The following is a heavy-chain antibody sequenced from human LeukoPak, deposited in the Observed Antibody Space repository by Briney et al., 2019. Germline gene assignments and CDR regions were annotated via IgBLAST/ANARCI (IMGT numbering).Heavy chain of an antibody. V-gene: IGHV1-8*01. CDR2: MNPNSGNT. CDR1: GYTFSSYD. CDR3: ARGLDVFGVVYYYMDV. J-gene: IGHJ6*03. Sequence: ASVKVSCKASGYTFSSYDINWVRQATGQGLEWMGWMNPNSGNTGYAQKFQGRVTMTRNTSTSTAYMELSSLRSEDTAVYYCARGLDVFGVVYYYMDVWGKGTTVTVSS. D-gene: IGHD3-3*01.